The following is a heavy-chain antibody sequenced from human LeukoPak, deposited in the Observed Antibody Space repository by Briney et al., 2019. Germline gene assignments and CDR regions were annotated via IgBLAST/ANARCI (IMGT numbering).Heavy chain of an antibody. CDR1: GFIFNHYA. V-gene: IGHV3-7*01. D-gene: IGHD1-26*01. Sequence: SGGSLRLSCAASGFIFNHYAMSWVRQAPGKGLECVAKIQQDGSDQSGSEKNYLDSVKGRFTISRDNAKNSLYLQMNSLRAEDTAVYYCAPPPSGSYRFDYWGQGTLVTVSS. J-gene: IGHJ4*02. CDR2: IQQDGSDQSGSEK. CDR3: APPPSGSYRFDY.